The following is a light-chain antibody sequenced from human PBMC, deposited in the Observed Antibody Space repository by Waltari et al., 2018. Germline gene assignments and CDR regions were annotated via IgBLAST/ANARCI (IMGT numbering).Light chain of an antibody. V-gene: IGLV1-47*01. CDR2: RNN. CDR3: AVWDDSLSGRV. CDR1: RSNIGNNY. Sequence: QSVLTQPPSASGTPGQRVTISCSGSRSNIGNNYVCWYQQLPGTAPKLLIYRNNQRPSGVPDRFSGSKSGTSASLAISGLRSEDEADYYCAVWDDSLSGRVFGGGTKVTVL. J-gene: IGLJ3*02.